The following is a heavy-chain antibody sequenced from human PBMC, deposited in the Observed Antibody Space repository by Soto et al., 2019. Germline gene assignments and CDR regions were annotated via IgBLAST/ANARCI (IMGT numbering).Heavy chain of an antibody. V-gene: IGHV3-74*01. CDR2: INSDGSST. J-gene: IGHJ3*02. CDR3: AREGGSSWYLHAFDI. D-gene: IGHD6-13*01. Sequence: GGSLRLSCAASGFTFSSYWMHWVRQAPGKGLVWVSRINSDGSSTSYADSVKGRFTISRDNAKNTLYLQMNSLRAEDTAVYYCAREGGSSWYLHAFDIWGQGTMVTVSS. CDR1: GFTFSSYW.